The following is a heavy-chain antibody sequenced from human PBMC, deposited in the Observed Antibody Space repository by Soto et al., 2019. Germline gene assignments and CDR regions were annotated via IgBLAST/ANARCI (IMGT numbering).Heavy chain of an antibody. CDR2: ISAYNGNT. D-gene: IGHD5-18*01. CDR1: GGTFSSYA. CDR3: ARESDTAMALLYFDY. V-gene: IGHV1-18*01. J-gene: IGHJ4*02. Sequence: XSVKVSFNASGGTFSSYAISLVRQAPGQGLEWMGWISAYNGNTNYAQKLQGRVTMTTDTSTSTAYMELRSLRSDDTAVYYCARESDTAMALLYFDYWGQGTLVTVSS.